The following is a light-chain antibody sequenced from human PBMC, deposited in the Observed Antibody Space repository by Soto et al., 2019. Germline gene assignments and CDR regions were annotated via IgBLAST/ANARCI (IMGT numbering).Light chain of an antibody. CDR1: ESISSY. J-gene: IGKJ5*01. Sequence: DIQMTQSPSSLSASLGDRVTITCRVRESISSYLNWYQQKPGQAPKLLIYGASSWPSGISERFSGSGSGTDFTLTISSLEPEDFGIYYCQQCYSTPTWTFGQGTRLEIK. CDR3: QQCYSTPTWT. V-gene: IGKV1-39*01. CDR2: GAS.